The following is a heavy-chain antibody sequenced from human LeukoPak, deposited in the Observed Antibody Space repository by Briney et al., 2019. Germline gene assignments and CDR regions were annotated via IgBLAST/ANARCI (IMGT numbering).Heavy chain of an antibody. CDR2: IGAYIGNT. J-gene: IGHJ4*02. V-gene: IGHV1-18*01. CDR3: ARAWDCSSTTCYVYFDY. CDR1: GYIFTTYG. D-gene: IGHD2-2*01. Sequence: GASVKVSCKTSGYIFTTYGISWVRQAPGQGLEWMGWIGAYIGNTNYAQKLQGRVTMTTDTSTSTAYMELRSLTSDDTAVYYCARAWDCSSTTCYVYFDYWGQGSLVTVSS.